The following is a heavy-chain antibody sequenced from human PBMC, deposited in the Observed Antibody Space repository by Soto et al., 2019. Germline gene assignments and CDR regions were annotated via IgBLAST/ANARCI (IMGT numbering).Heavy chain of an antibody. V-gene: IGHV3-48*01. CDR3: ARGNWNYDSD. D-gene: IGHD1-7*01. Sequence: GGSLRLSCAASGFTFSSYSMNWVRQAPGKGLEWVSYISSSSSTIYYADSVKGRFTISRDNAKNSLYLQMNSLRAEDTAVYYCARGNWNYDSDWGQGTLVTVSS. CDR2: ISSSSSTI. CDR1: GFTFSSYS. J-gene: IGHJ4*02.